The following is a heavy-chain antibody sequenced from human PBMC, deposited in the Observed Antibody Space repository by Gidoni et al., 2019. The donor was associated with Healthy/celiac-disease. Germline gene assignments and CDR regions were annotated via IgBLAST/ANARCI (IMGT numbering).Heavy chain of an antibody. CDR1: GFTFADYA. V-gene: IGHV3-9*01. CDR2: ISWNSGSI. D-gene: IGHD6-13*01. CDR3: AKELYSSSWYNYYYYYGMDV. J-gene: IGHJ6*02. Sequence: EVQLVESGGGLVQPGRSLRLSCAASGFTFADYAMPWVRQAPGKGLEWVSGISWNSGSIGYADSVKGRFTISRDNAKNSLYLQMNSLRAEDTALYYCAKELYSSSWYNYYYYYGMDVWGQGTTVTVSS.